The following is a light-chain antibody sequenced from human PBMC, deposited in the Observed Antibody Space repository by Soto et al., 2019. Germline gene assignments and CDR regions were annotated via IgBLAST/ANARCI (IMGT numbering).Light chain of an antibody. CDR3: QQYYTWPVT. V-gene: IGKV3-15*01. J-gene: IGKJ4*01. CDR2: GAS. CDR1: QGINRN. Sequence: IVMTQSPATLSASPGESVTFSCRASQGINRNLAWYQQKPGQAPRLLISGASTGATGIPARFSGSGSGTEFTLTINSLQSEDSAVYYCQQYYTWPVTFGGGTKVDIK.